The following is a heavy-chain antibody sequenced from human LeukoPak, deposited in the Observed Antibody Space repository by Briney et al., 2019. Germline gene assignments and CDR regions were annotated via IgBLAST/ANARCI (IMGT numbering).Heavy chain of an antibody. CDR2: ISGSGGST. Sequence: GGSLRLSCAASGFTFSSYAMSWVRQAPGKGLEWVSAISGSGGSTYYADPVKGRFTISRDNSKNTLYLQMNSLRAEDTAVYYCAKSLTMIVVVTAFDCWGQGTLVTVSS. CDR1: GFTFSSYA. D-gene: IGHD3-22*01. V-gene: IGHV3-23*01. J-gene: IGHJ4*02. CDR3: AKSLTMIVVVTAFDC.